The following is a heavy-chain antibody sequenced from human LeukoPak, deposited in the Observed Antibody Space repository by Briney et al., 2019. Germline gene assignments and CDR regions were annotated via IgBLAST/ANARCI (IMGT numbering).Heavy chain of an antibody. CDR2: IYENGGTT. CDR1: GFTFRSHA. Sequence: GGSLRLSCVGSGFTFRSHAMSWVRQAPEKGLEFVSGIYENGGTTYYADSVKGRFSISRDNSKNTLYPQMDSLRGEDTAVYYCAKDFRIGYSAHFDYWGQGALVTVSS. J-gene: IGHJ4*02. CDR3: AKDFRIGYSAHFDY. V-gene: IGHV3-23*01. D-gene: IGHD2-21*01.